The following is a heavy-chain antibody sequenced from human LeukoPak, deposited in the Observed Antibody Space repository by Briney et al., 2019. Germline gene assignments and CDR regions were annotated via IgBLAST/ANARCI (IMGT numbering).Heavy chain of an antibody. CDR2: MNPNSGNT. Sequence: ASVKVSCKASGYTFTSYDINWVRQATGQGLEWMGWMNPNSGNTGYAQKFQGRVTMTRNTSISTAYMELRSLRSDDTAVYYCARDVGGSYYNWFDPWGQGTLVTVSS. CDR1: GYTFTSYD. CDR3: ARDVGGSYYNWFDP. V-gene: IGHV1-8*01. J-gene: IGHJ5*02. D-gene: IGHD1-26*01.